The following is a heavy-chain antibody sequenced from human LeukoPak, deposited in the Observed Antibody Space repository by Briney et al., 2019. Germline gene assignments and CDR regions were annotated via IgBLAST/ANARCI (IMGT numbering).Heavy chain of an antibody. J-gene: IGHJ4*02. CDR2: TICSGSNI. CDR1: GFTSSSYE. Sequence: QPAGSLRLSCAASGFTSSSYEMNWDRPAQGEGREWVSYTICSGSNIYYADSVKGRFTISRDNAKNSLYLQMNSLRAEDTAVYYCARDGTNYDYVWGSYRHPFDYWGQGTLVTVSS. V-gene: IGHV3-48*03. CDR3: ARDGTNYDYVWGSYRHPFDY. D-gene: IGHD3-16*02.